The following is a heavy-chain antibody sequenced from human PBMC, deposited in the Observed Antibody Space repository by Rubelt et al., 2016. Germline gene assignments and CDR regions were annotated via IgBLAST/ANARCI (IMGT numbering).Heavy chain of an antibody. V-gene: IGHV1-2*02. D-gene: IGHD3-22*01. CDR3: ARGMGYYDSSGYYRDHWYFDL. Sequence: GGTNYAQKFQGRVTMTRDTSISTAYMELSRLRSDDTAVYYCARGMGYYDSSGYYRDHWYFDLWGRGTLVTVSS. CDR2: GGT. J-gene: IGHJ2*01.